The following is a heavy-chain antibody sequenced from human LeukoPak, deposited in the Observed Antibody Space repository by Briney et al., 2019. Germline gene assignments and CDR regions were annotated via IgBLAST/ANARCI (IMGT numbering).Heavy chain of an antibody. D-gene: IGHD4-17*01. Sequence: PSQTLSLTCAVSGGSISSGGYSWSWIRQPPGKGLEWIGYIYHSGSTYYNPSLKSRVTISVDRSKNQFSLKLSSVTAADTAVYYCASYGDYYRSDYWGQGTLVTVSS. CDR1: GGSISSGGYS. CDR2: IYHSGST. V-gene: IGHV4-30-2*01. J-gene: IGHJ4*02. CDR3: ASYGDYYRSDY.